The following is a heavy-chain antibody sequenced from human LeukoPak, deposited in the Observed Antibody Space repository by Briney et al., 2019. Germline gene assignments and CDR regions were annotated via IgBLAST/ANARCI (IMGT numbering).Heavy chain of an antibody. CDR3: AKPSSGSGSFYVAEY. V-gene: IGHV3-30*02. CDR1: GSAINTFG. Sequence: GGSLRLSCIVSGSAINTFGFHWFRQAPGKGPEWLAFIGHDGNYKHYGDSVRGRFTISRDNSKNTLDLQMNSLRAEETAVYYCAKPSSGSGSFYVAEYWGQGTLVTVSS. CDR2: IGHDGNYK. J-gene: IGHJ4*02. D-gene: IGHD3-10*01.